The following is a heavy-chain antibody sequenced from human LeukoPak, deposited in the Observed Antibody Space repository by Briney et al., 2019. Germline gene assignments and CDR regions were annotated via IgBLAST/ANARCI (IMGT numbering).Heavy chain of an antibody. CDR3: GREVIGGNSA. CDR2: ISSSSSYI. D-gene: IGHD4-23*01. Sequence: GGPLKLSCTASGFSFNSYNMNWVRQAPGKGQEWVSSISSSSSYIYYADSLKGRFTISRDNAKNSLYLKMNSLRAEDTAVYYCGREVIGGNSAWGQGTLVTVSS. V-gene: IGHV3-21*01. J-gene: IGHJ4*02. CDR1: GFSFNSYN.